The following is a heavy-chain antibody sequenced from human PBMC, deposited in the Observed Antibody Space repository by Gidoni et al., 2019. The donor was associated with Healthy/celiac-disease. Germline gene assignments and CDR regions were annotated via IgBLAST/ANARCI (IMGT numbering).Heavy chain of an antibody. V-gene: IGHV3-9*01. CDR3: AKGGYCSSTSCYNYWDFDL. CDR1: GFTFDVYA. D-gene: IGHD2-2*02. J-gene: IGHJ2*01. CDR2: ISWNSGSI. Sequence: EVQLVESGGGVVQPGRSLRLTCAASGFTFDVYAMHWVRQAPGKGLGWVLGISWNSGSIGYANSVKGRSTISRDKAKNTLYLQMNSLRAEDTGLYYCAKGGYCSSTSCYNYWDFDLWGRGTLVTVSS.